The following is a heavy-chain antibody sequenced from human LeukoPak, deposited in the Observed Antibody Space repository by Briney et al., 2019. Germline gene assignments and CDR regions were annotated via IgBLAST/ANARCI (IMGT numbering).Heavy chain of an antibody. V-gene: IGHV7-4-1*02. CDR2: INTNSGNP. D-gene: IGHD2-15*01. J-gene: IGHJ4*02. CDR1: GYTFTSFA. Sequence: GASVKVSCKASGYTFTSFAINWVRHAPGQRPEWMGWINTNSGNPTYAQGFTGRFVFSLDTSVTTAYLQISSLKAEDTAVYYCARAEVYCSGSTCFLYWGQGTLVTVSS. CDR3: ARAEVYCSGSTCFLY.